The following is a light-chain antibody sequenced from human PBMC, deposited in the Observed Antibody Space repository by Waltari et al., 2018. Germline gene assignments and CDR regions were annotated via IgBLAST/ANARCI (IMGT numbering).Light chain of an antibody. J-gene: IGKJ4*01. Sequence: DIQMTQSPSSLSASAGDRVTITCRASQSIATYLNWYQQKPGKAPILLIYAASSLQFGVPSRFSGSGAGTDFTLASSSLQPEDFATYFCQQSYSAPHTFGGGTQVDIK. V-gene: IGKV1-39*01. CDR2: AAS. CDR3: QQSYSAPHT. CDR1: QSIATY.